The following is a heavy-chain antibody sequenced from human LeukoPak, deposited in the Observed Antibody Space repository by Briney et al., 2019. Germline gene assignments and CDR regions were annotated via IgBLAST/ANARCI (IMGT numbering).Heavy chain of an antibody. J-gene: IGHJ3*01. V-gene: IGHV3-48*03. Sequence: GGSLRLSCEASGFTFSSNEMNWIRQAPGKGLEWVSYISESGRNQYYSDSVKGRFTISRDNAKNSLYLQMNSLRAEDTAVYYCARGGGSNWLDAFDVWGQGTTVTVSS. CDR3: ARGGGSNWLDAFDV. D-gene: IGHD6-13*01. CDR1: GFTFSSNE. CDR2: ISESGRNQ.